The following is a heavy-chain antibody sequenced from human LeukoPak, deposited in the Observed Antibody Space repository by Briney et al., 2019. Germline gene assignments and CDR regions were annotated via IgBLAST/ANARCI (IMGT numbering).Heavy chain of an antibody. CDR3: ARDPYDILTGYYTLDWYXDY. Sequence: GRSLRLSCAASGFTFSSYGMHWVRQAPGKGLEWVAVIWYDGSNKYYADSVKGRFTISRDNSKNTLYLQMNSLRAEDTAVYYCARDPYDILTGYYTLDWYXDYWGQGTLVTV. CDR2: IWYDGSNK. V-gene: IGHV3-33*01. CDR1: GFTFSSYG. J-gene: IGHJ4*02. D-gene: IGHD3-9*01.